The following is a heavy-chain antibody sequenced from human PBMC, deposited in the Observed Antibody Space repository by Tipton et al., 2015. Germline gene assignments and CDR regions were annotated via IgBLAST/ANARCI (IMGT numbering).Heavy chain of an antibody. J-gene: IGHJ4*02. CDR2: ISGSGNST. CDR3: AKLSVIFVFDY. CDR1: GGAFRDYY. D-gene: IGHD3-16*02. Sequence: LSLTCAVYGGAFRDYYWRWIRQPPGKGLEWVSFISGSGNSTVYADSVKGRFTISRDNSKNTLYLQMNSLRAEDTAVYYCAKLSVIFVFDYWGQGLLVCVS. V-gene: IGHV3-23*01.